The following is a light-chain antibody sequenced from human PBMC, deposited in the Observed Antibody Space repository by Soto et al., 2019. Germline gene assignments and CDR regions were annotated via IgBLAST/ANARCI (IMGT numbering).Light chain of an antibody. CDR1: ERVSTY. CDR3: QQRSNWPPYT. V-gene: IGKV3-11*01. J-gene: IGKJ2*01. CDR2: DAS. Sequence: PGERATLSCRASERVSTYVAWYQQKPGQAPRLLIFDASNRATGIPARFSGSGSGTDFTLTISSLEPEDCAVYYCQQRSNWPPYTFGQGTKVEIK.